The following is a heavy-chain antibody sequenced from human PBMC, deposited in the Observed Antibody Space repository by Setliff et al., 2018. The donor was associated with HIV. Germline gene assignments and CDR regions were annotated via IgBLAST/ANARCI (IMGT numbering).Heavy chain of an antibody. J-gene: IGHJ4*02. D-gene: IGHD2-2*01. CDR3: VTSSSWSSRLNF. CDR1: GGSFNGYY. CDR2: INHSGST. Sequence: SETLSLTCAVYGGSFNGYYWSWIRQPPGKGLEWIGEINHSGSTNYNPSLKRRVTISVDTSKNQFSLKLTSVTAADTAVYYCVTSSSWSSRLNFWGPGMLVTVSS. V-gene: IGHV4-34*01.